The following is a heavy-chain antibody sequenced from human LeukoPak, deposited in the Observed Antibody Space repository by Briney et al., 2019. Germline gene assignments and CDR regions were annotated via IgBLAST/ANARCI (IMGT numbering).Heavy chain of an antibody. CDR3: ARGPGHCSSTSCPNNWFDP. D-gene: IGHD2-2*01. J-gene: IGHJ5*02. V-gene: IGHV4-34*01. CDR1: GGSISSYY. CDR2: INHSGST. Sequence: SETLSLTCTVSGGSISSYYWSWIRQPPGKGLEWIGEINHSGSTNYNPSLKSRVTISVDTSKNQFSLKLSSVTAADTAVYYCARGPGHCSSTSCPNNWFDPWGQGTLVTVSS.